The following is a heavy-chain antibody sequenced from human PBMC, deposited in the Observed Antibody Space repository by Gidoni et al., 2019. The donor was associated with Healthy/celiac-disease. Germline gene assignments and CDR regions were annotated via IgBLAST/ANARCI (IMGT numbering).Heavy chain of an antibody. CDR3: AKGIVVVVAEYGMDV. CDR1: GGSISSSSYY. CDR2: IYYSGST. D-gene: IGHD2-15*01. Sequence: QLQLPESGPGLVKPSETLSLTCTVSGGSISSSSYYWGWIRQPPGKGLEWIGSIYYSGSTYYSPSLKSRVTISVDTSKNQFSLKLSSVTAADTAVYYCAKGIVVVVAEYGMDVWGQGTTVTVSS. J-gene: IGHJ6*02. V-gene: IGHV4-39*01.